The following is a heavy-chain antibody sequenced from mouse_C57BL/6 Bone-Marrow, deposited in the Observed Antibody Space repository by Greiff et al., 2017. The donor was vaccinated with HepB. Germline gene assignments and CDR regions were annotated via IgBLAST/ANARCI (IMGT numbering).Heavy chain of an antibody. CDR2: ISYDGSN. V-gene: IGHV3-6*01. D-gene: IGHD1-1*01. CDR3: AREAYYYGSSYWFAY. Sequence: EVKLQESGPGLVKPSQSLSLTCSVTGYSITSGYYWNWIRQFPGNKLEWMGYISYDGSNNYNPSLKNRIPITRDTSKNQFFLKLNSVTTEDTATYYCAREAYYYGSSYWFAYWGQGTLVTVSA. J-gene: IGHJ3*01. CDR1: GYSITSGYY.